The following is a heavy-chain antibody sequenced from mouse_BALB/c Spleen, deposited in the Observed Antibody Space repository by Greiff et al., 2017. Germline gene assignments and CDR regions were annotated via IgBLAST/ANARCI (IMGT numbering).Heavy chain of an antibody. Sequence: VKLMESGAELAKPGASVKMSCKASGYTFTSYWMHWVKQRPGQGLEWIGYINPSTGYTEYNQKFKDKATLTADKSSSTAYMQLSSLTSEDSAVYYCARSTMITFAYWGQGTLVTVSA. CDR3: ARSTMITFAY. CDR2: INPSTGYT. D-gene: IGHD2-4*01. V-gene: IGHV1-7*01. J-gene: IGHJ3*01. CDR1: GYTFTSYW.